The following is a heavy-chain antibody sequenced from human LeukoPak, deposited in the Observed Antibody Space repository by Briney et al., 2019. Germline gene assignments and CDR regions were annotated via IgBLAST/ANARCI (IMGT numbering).Heavy chain of an antibody. CDR3: ARTSSWYIDSFDI. J-gene: IGHJ3*02. CDR1: GFTFSVYS. CDR2: ISASSSSI. V-gene: IGHV3-21*01. Sequence: PGGSLRLSCAASGFTFSVYSMNWVRQSPGKGLEWVAPISASSSSIYYADSLKGRFTISRDNAKNSLYLQMNSLRAEDTAVYYCARTSSWYIDSFDIWGQGTMVSVSS. D-gene: IGHD6-13*01.